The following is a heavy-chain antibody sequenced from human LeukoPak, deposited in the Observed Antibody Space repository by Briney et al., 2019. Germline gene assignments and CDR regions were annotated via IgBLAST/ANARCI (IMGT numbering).Heavy chain of an antibody. CDR2: INHSGST. CDR1: GGSFSGYY. V-gene: IGHV4-34*01. Sequence: SETLSLTCAVYGGSFSGYYWSWIRQPPGKGLECIGEINHSGSTNYNPSLKSRVTISVDTSKNQFSLKLSSVTAADTAVYYCARAYGDRTNDAFDIWGQGTMVTVSS. CDR3: ARAYGDRTNDAFDI. D-gene: IGHD4-17*01. J-gene: IGHJ3*02.